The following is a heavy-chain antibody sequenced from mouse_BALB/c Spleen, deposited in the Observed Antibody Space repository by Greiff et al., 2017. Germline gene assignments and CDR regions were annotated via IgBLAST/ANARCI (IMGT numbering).Heavy chain of an antibody. CDR2: IDPSDSYT. V-gene: IGHV1S127*01. D-gene: IGHD2-1*01. CDR1: GYTFTSYW. J-gene: IGHJ4*01. Sequence: VQLQQPGAELVKPGASVKMSCKASGYTFTSYWMHWVKQRPGQGLEWIGVIDPSDSYTSYNQKFKGKATLTVDTSSSTAYMQLSSLTSEDSAVYYCTAPYGNSAMDYWGQGTSVTVSS. CDR3: TAPYGNSAMDY.